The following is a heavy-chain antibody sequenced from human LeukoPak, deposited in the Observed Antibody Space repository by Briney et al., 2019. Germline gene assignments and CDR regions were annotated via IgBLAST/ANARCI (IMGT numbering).Heavy chain of an antibody. V-gene: IGHV3-11*01. D-gene: IGHD4-23*01. CDR1: GFTFSDSY. Sequence: GGSLRLSCAASGFTFSDSYMSWIRLAPGKGLEWVSYISSSGSTIYYADSVKGRFTISRDNAKNSLYLQMNSLRAEDTAVYYCARGPGEVVTDAFDIWGQGTMVTVSS. J-gene: IGHJ3*02. CDR3: ARGPGEVVTDAFDI. CDR2: ISSSGSTI.